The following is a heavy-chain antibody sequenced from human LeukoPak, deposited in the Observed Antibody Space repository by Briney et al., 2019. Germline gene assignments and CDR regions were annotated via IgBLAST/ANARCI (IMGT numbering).Heavy chain of an antibody. D-gene: IGHD2-15*01. CDR3: AKMRPRYCSGGSCDVDWFDP. J-gene: IGHJ5*02. V-gene: IGHV3-23*01. CDR2: ISGSGDST. CDR1: GFTFSNYA. Sequence: GGSLRLSCAASGFTFSNYAMSWVRQAPGKGLEWVSAISGSGDSTYYADSVKGRFTISRDNSKNTLFLQMNSLRAEDTAVYYCAKMRPRYCSGGSCDVDWFDPWGQGTLGTVSS.